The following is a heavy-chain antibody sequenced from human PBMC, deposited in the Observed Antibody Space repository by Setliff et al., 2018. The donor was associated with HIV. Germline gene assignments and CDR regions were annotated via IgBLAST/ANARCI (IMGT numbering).Heavy chain of an antibody. Sequence: PSETLSLTCTFSGVTSGDYYWTWIRQHPVKGLEWIGYIYSSGTKYYSPSLKSRLAISLDTSKNQFSLNLKSVTAADAAVYYCARGFCSGGFCHPNFYHYMDVWGKGTTVTVSS. CDR1: GVTSGDYY. V-gene: IGHV4-31*03. J-gene: IGHJ6*03. CDR3: ARGFCSGGFCHPNFYHYMDV. CDR2: IYSSGTK. D-gene: IGHD2-15*01.